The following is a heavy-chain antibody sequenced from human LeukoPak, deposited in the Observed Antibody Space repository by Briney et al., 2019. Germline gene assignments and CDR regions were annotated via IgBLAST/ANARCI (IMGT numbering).Heavy chain of an antibody. CDR2: IYYSGST. D-gene: IGHD6-19*01. V-gene: IGHV4-59*01. Sequence: SETLSLTCTVSGGSISSYYWSWIRQPPGKGLEWIGYIYYSGSTNYNPSLKSRVTISVDTSKNQFSLKLRSVTAADTAVYYCARSQWLVSVGFDYWGQGTLVTVSS. J-gene: IGHJ4*02. CDR3: ARSQWLVSVGFDY. CDR1: GGSISSYY.